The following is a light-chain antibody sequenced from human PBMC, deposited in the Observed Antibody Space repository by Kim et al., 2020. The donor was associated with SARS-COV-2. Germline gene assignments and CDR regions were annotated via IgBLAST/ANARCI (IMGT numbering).Light chain of an antibody. V-gene: IGKV3D-11*01. CDR1: QGLGIQ. CDR3: QQRRNWPVT. Sequence: SAPGESSTLSCRARQGLGIQLAWYRQRPGQAPRLVIYDASVRATGIPARFSGSGSGTDFTLTISSLEPEDFAVYFCQQRRNWPVTFGQGTKVDIK. J-gene: IGKJ1*01. CDR2: DAS.